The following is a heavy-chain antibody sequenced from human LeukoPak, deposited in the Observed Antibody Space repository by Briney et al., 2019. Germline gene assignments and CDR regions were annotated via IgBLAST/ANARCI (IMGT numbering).Heavy chain of an antibody. CDR1: GFTFSDYY. D-gene: IGHD5-18*01. Sequence: GGSLRLSCAASGFTFSDYYMSWIRQAPGKGLEWVSYISSSSSYTNYADSVKGRFTISRDNAKNSLYLQMTSLRAEDTGVYYCARHTATLVGYYDYGMDVWGKGTTVTVSS. CDR2: ISSSSSYT. CDR3: ARHTATLVGYYDYGMDV. J-gene: IGHJ6*04. V-gene: IGHV3-11*03.